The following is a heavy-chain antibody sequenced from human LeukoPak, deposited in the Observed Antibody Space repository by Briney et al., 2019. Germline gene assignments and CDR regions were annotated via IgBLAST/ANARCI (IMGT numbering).Heavy chain of an antibody. Sequence: PSETLSLTCAVYGGSFSGYYWSWIRHPPGKGLEWIGEINHRGSTNYNPSLKSRVTISVDTSKNQFSLKLSSVTAADTAVYYCAGERYTARAKHTLDYWGQGTLVTVSS. CDR2: INHRGST. CDR3: AGERYTARAKHTLDY. J-gene: IGHJ4*02. CDR1: GGSFSGYY. V-gene: IGHV4-34*01. D-gene: IGHD5-18*01.